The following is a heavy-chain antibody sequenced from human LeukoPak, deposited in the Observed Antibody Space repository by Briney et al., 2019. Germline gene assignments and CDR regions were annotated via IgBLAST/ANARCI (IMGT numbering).Heavy chain of an antibody. J-gene: IGHJ4*02. V-gene: IGHV4-59*01. D-gene: IGHD3-3*01. CDR1: GGPISSYY. CDR3: ARGHTYYDFWSGLNYFDY. CDR2: IYYSGST. Sequence: SEALSLTCTVSGGPISSYYWSWIRQPPGKGLEWIGYIYYSGSTNYNPSLKSRVTISVDTSKNQFSLKLSSVTAAGTAVYYCARGHTYYDFWSGLNYFDYWGQGTLVTVSS.